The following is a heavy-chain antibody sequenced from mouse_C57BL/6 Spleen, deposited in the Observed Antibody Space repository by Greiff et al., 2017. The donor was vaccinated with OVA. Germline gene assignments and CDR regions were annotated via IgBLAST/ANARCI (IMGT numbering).Heavy chain of an antibody. Sequence: VKLMESGAELVKPGASVKISCKASGYAFSSYWMNWVKQRPGQGLEWIGQIYPGDGDTNYNGKFKGKATLTADKSSSSAYMQLSSLTSEDSAVYFCARMDIYYGNRFAYWGQGTLVTVSA. D-gene: IGHD2-1*01. CDR3: ARMDIYYGNRFAY. CDR1: GYAFSSYW. CDR2: IYPGDGDT. J-gene: IGHJ3*01. V-gene: IGHV1-80*01.